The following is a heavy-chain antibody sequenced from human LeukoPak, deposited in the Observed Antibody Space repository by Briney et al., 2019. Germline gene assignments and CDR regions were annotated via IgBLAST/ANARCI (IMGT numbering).Heavy chain of an antibody. Sequence: SETLSLTCTVSGGSISSYCWNWIRQPPGQGLEWIGYLCSSGATDYNPSLKSRVTISVDTSKNQFSLNLNSVTAADTAVYYCARAPILYYFDCWGQGTLVTVSS. CDR1: GGSISSYC. V-gene: IGHV4-4*08. CDR2: LCSSGAT. J-gene: IGHJ4*02. CDR3: ARAPILYYFDC.